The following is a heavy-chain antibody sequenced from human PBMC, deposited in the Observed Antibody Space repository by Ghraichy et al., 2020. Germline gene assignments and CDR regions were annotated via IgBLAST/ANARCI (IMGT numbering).Heavy chain of an antibody. CDR2: IYYSGST. D-gene: IGHD6-13*01. CDR1: GGSISSYY. Sequence: SETLSLTCTVSGGSISSYYWSWIRQPPGKGLEWIGYIYYSGSTNYNPSLKSRVTISVDTSKNQFSLKLSSVTAADTAVYYCAREYSSSWYKAFDIWGQGTMVTVSS. J-gene: IGHJ3*02. V-gene: IGHV4-59*08. CDR3: AREYSSSWYKAFDI.